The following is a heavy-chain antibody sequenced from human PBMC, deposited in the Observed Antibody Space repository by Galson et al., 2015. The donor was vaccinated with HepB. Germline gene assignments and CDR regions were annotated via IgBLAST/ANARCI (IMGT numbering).Heavy chain of an antibody. Sequence: SLRLSCAASGFTFSSYAMSWVRQAPGKGLEWVSAISGSGGSTYYADSVKGRFTISRDNSKNTLYLQMNSLRAEDTAVYYCAKEAVLRYFDWLLLYFDYWGQGTLVTVSS. CDR3: AKEAVLRYFDWLLLYFDY. D-gene: IGHD3-9*01. J-gene: IGHJ4*02. CDR2: ISGSGGST. CDR1: GFTFSSYA. V-gene: IGHV3-23*01.